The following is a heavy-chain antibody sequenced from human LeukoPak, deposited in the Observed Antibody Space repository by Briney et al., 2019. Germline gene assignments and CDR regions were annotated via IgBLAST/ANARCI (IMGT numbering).Heavy chain of an antibody. V-gene: IGHV3-30-3*01. J-gene: IGHJ4*02. D-gene: IGHD3-10*01. Sequence: GRSLRLSCAASGFTFSSYAMHWVRQAPGKGLEWVAVISYDGSNKYYADSVKGRFTISRDNSKNTLYLQMNSLRAEDTAVYYCARSTYYYGIYWGQGTLVTVSS. CDR1: GFTFSSYA. CDR3: ARSTYYYGIY. CDR2: ISYDGSNK.